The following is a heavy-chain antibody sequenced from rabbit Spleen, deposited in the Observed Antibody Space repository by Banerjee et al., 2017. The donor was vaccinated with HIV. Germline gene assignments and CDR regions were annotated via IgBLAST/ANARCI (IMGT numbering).Heavy chain of an antibody. CDR1: GFFFSSSNY. CDR3: GRDKGYVGYDL. CDR2: IYVGSSGST. Sequence: QEQLVESGGGLVQPEGSLTLTCTASGFFFSSSNYMCWVRQAPGKGPEWVACIYVGSSGSTYYASWAKGRFTISKTSSTTVTLQMTSLTAADTATYFCGRDKGYVGYDLWGQGTLVTVS. D-gene: IGHD7-1*01. V-gene: IGHV1S45*01. J-gene: IGHJ3*01.